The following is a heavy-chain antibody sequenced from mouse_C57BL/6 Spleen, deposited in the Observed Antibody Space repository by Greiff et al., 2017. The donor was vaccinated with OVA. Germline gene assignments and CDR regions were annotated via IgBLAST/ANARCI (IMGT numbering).Heavy chain of an antibody. CDR1: GYTFTDYE. CDR2: IDPETGGT. D-gene: IGHD4-1*01. V-gene: IGHV1-15*01. Sequence: VHVKQSGAELVRPGASVTLSCKASGYTFTDYEMHWVKQTPVHGLEWIGAIDPETGGTAYNQKFKGKAILTADKSSSTAYMELRSLTSEDSAVYYCTRHWDLFAYWGQGTLVTVSA. CDR3: TRHWDLFAY. J-gene: IGHJ3*01.